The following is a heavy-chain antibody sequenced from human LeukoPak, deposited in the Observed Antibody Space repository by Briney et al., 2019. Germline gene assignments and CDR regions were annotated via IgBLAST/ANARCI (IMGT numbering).Heavy chain of an antibody. CDR3: ARGLQSYYYYYMDV. J-gene: IGHJ6*03. V-gene: IGHV1-69*04. CDR1: GGTFSSYA. Sequence: SVKVSCKASGGTFSSYAISWVRQAPGQGLEWMGRIIPILGIANYAQKFQGRVTITADKSTSTAYMELSSLRAEDTAVYYCARGLQSYYYYYMDVWGKGTTVTVSS. D-gene: IGHD4-11*01. CDR2: IIPILGIA.